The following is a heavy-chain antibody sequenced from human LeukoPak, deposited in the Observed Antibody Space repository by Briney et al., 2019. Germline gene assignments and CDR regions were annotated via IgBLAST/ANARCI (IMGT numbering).Heavy chain of an antibody. Sequence: GASVKVFCKASGGTFSSYAISWVRQAPGQGLEWMGRIIPILGIANYAQKFQGRVTITADKSTSTAYMELSSLRSEDTAVYYCARYSIVVVPAAEWDYYFYMDVWGKGTTVTVSS. CDR1: GGTFSSYA. V-gene: IGHV1-69*04. D-gene: IGHD2-2*01. J-gene: IGHJ6*03. CDR2: IIPILGIA. CDR3: ARYSIVVVPAAEWDYYFYMDV.